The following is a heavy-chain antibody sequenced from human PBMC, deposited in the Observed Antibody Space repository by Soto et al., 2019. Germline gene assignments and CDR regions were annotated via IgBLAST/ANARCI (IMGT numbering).Heavy chain of an antibody. J-gene: IGHJ6*03. CDR2: INPNSGGT. CDR3: ARDLKGYMDV. Sequence: ASVTVSCQASGYTFTCYYMHWVRQAPGQGLEWMGWINPNSGGTNYAQKFQGWVTMTRDTSISTAYMELSRLRSDDTAVYYCARDLKGYMDVWGKGTTVTVSS. CDR1: GYTFTCYY. V-gene: IGHV1-2*04.